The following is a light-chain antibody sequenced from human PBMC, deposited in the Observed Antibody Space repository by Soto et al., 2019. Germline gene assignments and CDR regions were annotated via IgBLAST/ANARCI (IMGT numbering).Light chain of an antibody. V-gene: IGKV1-5*03. Sequence: DIQMTQSPSTLSASVGDRVTITCRASQSISSWLAWYQQKPGKAPKLLIYKASSLESGVPSRFSGSGSGTEFTLTISSLQPDDFATYYRQQYNSYSPGTSGQGTKVDIK. CDR3: QQYNSYSPGT. J-gene: IGKJ1*01. CDR1: QSISSW. CDR2: KAS.